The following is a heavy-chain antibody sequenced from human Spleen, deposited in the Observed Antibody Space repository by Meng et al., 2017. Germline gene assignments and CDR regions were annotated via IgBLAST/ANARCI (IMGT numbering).Heavy chain of an antibody. CDR2: VNAGHGYT. D-gene: IGHD3-16*02. J-gene: IGHJ4*02. CDR1: GYTFTNYA. Sequence: QVDLVQSGAEVRKPGASVKVSCKASGYTFTNYAIHWVRQAPGQRLVWLGWVNAGHGYTTYPPRLQSRVTITRDTSASTAYMELSSLRSADKAMYYCTREPFGGIIGHWGQGTLVTVSS. V-gene: IGHV1-3*01. CDR3: TREPFGGIIGH.